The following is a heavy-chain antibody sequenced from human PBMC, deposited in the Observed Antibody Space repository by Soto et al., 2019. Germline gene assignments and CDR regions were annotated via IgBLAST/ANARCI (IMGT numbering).Heavy chain of an antibody. CDR2: ISGYNGDT. Sequence: QVQLVQSGAEVKNPGASVTVSCKASGYSFISYDICWVRQAPGQGLEWMGWISGYNGDTKYAQKFQGRVTMTTDTSTSTAYMELRSLTSYDTSVYYCSRWGANNHRSAFDDWGQGTLVTVSS. CDR3: SRWGANNHRSAFDD. V-gene: IGHV1-18*04. CDR1: GYSFISYD. J-gene: IGHJ4*02. D-gene: IGHD1-20*01.